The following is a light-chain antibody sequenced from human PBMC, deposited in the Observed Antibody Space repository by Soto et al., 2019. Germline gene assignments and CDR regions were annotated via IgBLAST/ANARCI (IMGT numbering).Light chain of an antibody. J-gene: IGKJ1*01. Sequence: ENVLTQSPGTLSLSPGERATLSCRASESVSSSFLAWYQQRLGQAPRLLIYGASSRATGIPDRFSGSGSGTDFPLNISRLEPEDFEVYSCQQYGSSPSTFGQGTKVDIK. CDR2: GAS. CDR3: QQYGSSPST. CDR1: ESVSSSF. V-gene: IGKV3-20*01.